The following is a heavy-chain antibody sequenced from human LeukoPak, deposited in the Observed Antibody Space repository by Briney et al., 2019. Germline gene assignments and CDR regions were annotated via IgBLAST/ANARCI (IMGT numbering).Heavy chain of an antibody. CDR1: GYTLTELS. CDR2: FDPEDGET. V-gene: IGHV1-24*01. D-gene: IGHD6-13*01. J-gene: IGHJ6*03. Sequence: ASVKVSCKVSGYTLTELSMHWVRQAPGKGLEWMGGFDPEDGETIYAQKFQGRVTMTEDTSTDTAYMELSSLRSEDTAVYYCATSAAAGSYYYYYYYMDVWGKGTTVTVSS. CDR3: ATSAAAGSYYYYYYYMDV.